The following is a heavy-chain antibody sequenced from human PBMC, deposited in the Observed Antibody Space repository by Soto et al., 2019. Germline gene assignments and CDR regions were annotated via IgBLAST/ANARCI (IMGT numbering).Heavy chain of an antibody. D-gene: IGHD3-3*01. CDR2: ISASASST. Sequence: EEQLLESGGGSVQPGGSLRLSCAASGFKFSSYAMTWVRQSAGKGLEWVSSISASASSTYYGDFANGRFTISRDNTKNILYLQIDGLRPEDTAIYFCAKIGVVPMHLKDASDVWGQGTLVTVSS. J-gene: IGHJ3*01. CDR3: AKIGVVPMHLKDASDV. CDR1: GFKFSSYA. V-gene: IGHV3-23*02.